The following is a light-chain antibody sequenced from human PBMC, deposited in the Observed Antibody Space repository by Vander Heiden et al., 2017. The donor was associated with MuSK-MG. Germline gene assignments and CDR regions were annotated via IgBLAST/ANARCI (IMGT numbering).Light chain of an antibody. J-gene: IGLJ2*01. V-gene: IGLV2-11*01. CDR3: CSYAGSYTHVV. Sequence: QSALTQSRSVSGSPGQSVTISCTGSSSDVGGYNYVSWYQQHPGTAPKLMIYDVTERPSGVPDRFSGSKSGNTASLTISGLQAEEEADYYCCSYAGSYTHVVFGGGTKLTVL. CDR2: DVT. CDR1: SSDVGGYNY.